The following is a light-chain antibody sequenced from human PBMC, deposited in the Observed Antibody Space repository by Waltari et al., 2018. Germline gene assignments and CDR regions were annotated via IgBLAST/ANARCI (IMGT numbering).Light chain of an antibody. Sequence: DMQMTQSPSSLSAFVGDRVTITCRAGQSINRYLNWYQQKPGKAPKLLIYAASSLQSGVPSRFSGSGSGTDFTLTISSLQPEDFATYYCQQSYSTPYTFGQGTKLEIK. CDR1: QSINRY. J-gene: IGKJ2*01. CDR3: QQSYSTPYT. CDR2: AAS. V-gene: IGKV1-39*01.